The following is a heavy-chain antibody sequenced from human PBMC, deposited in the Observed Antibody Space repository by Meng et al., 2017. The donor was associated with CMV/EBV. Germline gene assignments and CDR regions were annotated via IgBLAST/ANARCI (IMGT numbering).Heavy chain of an antibody. D-gene: IGHD6-6*01. CDR2: IIPIFGTA. CDR1: GYTFTSYY. Sequence: SVKVSCKASGYTFTSYYMHWVRQAPGQGLEWMGGIIPIFGTANYAQKFQGRVTITTDESTSTAYMELSSLRSEDTAVYYCARSAWYSSSSGFLFDYWGQGTLVTSPQ. CDR3: ARSAWYSSSSGFLFDY. V-gene: IGHV1-69*05. J-gene: IGHJ4*02.